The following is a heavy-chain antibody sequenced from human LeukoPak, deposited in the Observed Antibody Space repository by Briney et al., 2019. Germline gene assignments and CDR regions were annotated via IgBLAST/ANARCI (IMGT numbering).Heavy chain of an antibody. CDR3: ARGLFDFDY. J-gene: IGHJ4*02. CDR2: ITGSGNST. D-gene: IGHD3-10*01. CDR1: GFTFSNYA. V-gene: IGHV3-23*01. Sequence: QPGGSLRLSCAVSGFTFSNYAMTWVRQAPGKGLEWVSEITGSGNSTYYADSVKGRFTISRDNSKNTLYLQMNSLRAEDTAVYYCARGLFDFDYWGQGTLVTVSS.